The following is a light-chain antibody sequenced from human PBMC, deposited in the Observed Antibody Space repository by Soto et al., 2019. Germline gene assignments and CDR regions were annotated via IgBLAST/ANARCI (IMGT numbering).Light chain of an antibody. J-gene: IGKJ2*01. CDR1: QGISNL. Sequence: DIQMTQSPSSLSASVGDRVTITCRASQGISNLLGWFQHKPGKAPKRLIYAASSLQGGVPSRFSCSGSGTEFTLTITGLQPEDFADYYCLQHNTYPYTFGQGTKLEIK. V-gene: IGKV1-17*01. CDR3: LQHNTYPYT. CDR2: AAS.